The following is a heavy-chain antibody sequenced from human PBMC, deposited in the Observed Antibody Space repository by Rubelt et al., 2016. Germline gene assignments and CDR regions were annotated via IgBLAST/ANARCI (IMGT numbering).Heavy chain of an antibody. Sequence: QVQLVQSGAEVKKPGSSVKVSCKASGGTFSSYAISWVRQAPGQGLEWMGWINPNSCGTKYAKNCQGRVNRTRDTSIRTAYMELSRLRSDDTSVYYCARRYSSSWYFDYWGQGTLVTVSS. CDR1: GGTFSSYA. J-gene: IGHJ4*02. D-gene: IGHD6-13*01. V-gene: IGHV1-2*02. CDR3: ARRYSSSWYFDY. CDR2: INPNSCGT.